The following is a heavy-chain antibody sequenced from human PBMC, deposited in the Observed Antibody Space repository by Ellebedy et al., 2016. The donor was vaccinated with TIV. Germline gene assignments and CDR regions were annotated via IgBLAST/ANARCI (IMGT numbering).Heavy chain of an antibody. CDR3: ARVVGDTSGHYYYFGY. J-gene: IGHJ4*02. D-gene: IGHD3-22*01. Sequence: GESLKISXAASGFTFSSYSMNWVRQAPGKGLEWISYISSSGSTIYQADSVKGRFTISRDNAKNSLYLQMNSLRAEDTAVYYCARVVGDTSGHYYYFGYWGQGTLVTVSS. V-gene: IGHV3-48*04. CDR2: ISSSGSTI. CDR1: GFTFSSYS.